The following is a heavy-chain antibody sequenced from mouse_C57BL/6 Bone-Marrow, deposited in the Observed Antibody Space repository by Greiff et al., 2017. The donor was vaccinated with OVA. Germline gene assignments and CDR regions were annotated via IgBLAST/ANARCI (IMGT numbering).Heavy chain of an antibody. J-gene: IGHJ2*01. V-gene: IGHV14-3*01. D-gene: IGHD1-1*01. CDR3: ARCSYYCGGRDDY. CDR2: IDPANGNT. CDR1: GFNIKNTY. Sequence: VQLQQSVAELVRPGASVKLSCTASGFNIKNTYMHWVKQRPEQGLEWIGRIDPANGNTKYAPKVQGKATITTDTSTNTAYLQLSSLTSEDTAISYCARCSYYCGGRDDYWGQGTTLTVSS.